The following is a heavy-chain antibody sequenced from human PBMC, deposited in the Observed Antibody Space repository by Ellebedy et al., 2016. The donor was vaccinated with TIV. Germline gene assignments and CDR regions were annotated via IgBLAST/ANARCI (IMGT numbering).Heavy chain of an antibody. CDR2: INQDGSQK. V-gene: IGHV3-7*01. CDR1: GFTFNSYW. D-gene: IGHD4-17*01. CDR3: ATDGSYGDHLSPQHAFTM. Sequence: GESLKISCAASGFTFNSYWMSWVRQAPGKGLEWVANINQDGSQKYYVGSVKGRFTISRDSAKNSLYLQMNSLRVDDAAMYYCATDGSYGDHLSPQHAFTMWGQGTMVSVSS. J-gene: IGHJ3*02.